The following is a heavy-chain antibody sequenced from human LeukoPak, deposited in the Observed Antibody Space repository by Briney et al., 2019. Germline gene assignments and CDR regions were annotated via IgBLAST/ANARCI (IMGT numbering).Heavy chain of an antibody. V-gene: IGHV4-61*02. Sequence: SETLSLTCTVSGGSISGGSFHWNWIRQPAGKGLEWIGRLYSSGSTNYNPSLKSRVTISVDTSKNQFSLKLSSVTAADTAVYYCARDRTKYSYGKRGFDYWGQGTLVTVSS. D-gene: IGHD5-18*01. CDR2: LYSSGST. CDR3: ARDRTKYSYGKRGFDY. CDR1: GGSISGGSFH. J-gene: IGHJ4*02.